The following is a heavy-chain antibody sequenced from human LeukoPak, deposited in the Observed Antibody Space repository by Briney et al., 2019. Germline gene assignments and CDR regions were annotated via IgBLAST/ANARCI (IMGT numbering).Heavy chain of an antibody. CDR2: ISGTGVTT. Sequence: PGGCLRLSCAASGLTFRSYAMSWVRQAPGKGLEWVSAISGTGVTTYYADSVKGRFTISRDNSKNTLYLQMNSLRAEDTAVYYCAKGEDGYYYYGMDVWGQGTTVTVSS. CDR3: AKGEDGYYYYGMDV. J-gene: IGHJ6*02. D-gene: IGHD5-24*01. CDR1: GLTFRSYA. V-gene: IGHV3-23*01.